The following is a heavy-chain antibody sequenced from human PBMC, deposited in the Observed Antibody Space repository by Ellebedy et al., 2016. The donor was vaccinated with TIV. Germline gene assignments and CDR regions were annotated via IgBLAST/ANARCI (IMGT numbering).Heavy chain of an antibody. V-gene: IGHV3-66*01. CDR3: ARASFYDVDLSGWYFDL. CDR2: IYSGVNT. J-gene: IGHJ2*01. CDR1: GLTVGSNY. Sequence: GGSLRLSCAASGLTVGSNYMTWVRQAPGKGLEWVSVIYSGVNTYYADSVKGRFTISRDNSKNTLYLQMNSLRAEDAAVYYCARASFYDVDLSGWYFDLWGRGTLVTVSS. D-gene: IGHD3-10*02.